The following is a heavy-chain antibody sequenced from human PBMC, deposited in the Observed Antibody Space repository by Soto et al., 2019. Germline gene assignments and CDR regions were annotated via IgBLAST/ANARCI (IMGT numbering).Heavy chain of an antibody. D-gene: IGHD3-10*01. Sequence: GGSLRLSCAASGFTFSSYGMHWVRQAPGKGLEWVAVIWYDGSNKYYADSVKGRFTISRDNSKNTLYLQMNSLRAEDTAVYYCARGFLLRFGELSYWGQGTLVTVSS. CDR1: GFTFSSYG. J-gene: IGHJ4*02. V-gene: IGHV3-33*01. CDR2: IWYDGSNK. CDR3: ARGFLLRFGELSY.